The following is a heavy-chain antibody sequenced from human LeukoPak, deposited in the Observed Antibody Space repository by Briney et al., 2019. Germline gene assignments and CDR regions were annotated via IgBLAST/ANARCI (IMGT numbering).Heavy chain of an antibody. CDR3: TTEGYYVSGIY. CDR2: IKSKTDGETI. J-gene: IGHJ4*02. CDR1: GFTFSNAW. Sequence: GGSLRLSCAASGFTFSNAWMSWVRQAPGKGLEWVGRIKSKTDGETIDYATPVKGRFTISRDDSKDTLYLQMNSLKTEGTAVYYCTTEGYYVSGIYWGQGTLVTVSS. V-gene: IGHV3-15*01. D-gene: IGHD3-10*01.